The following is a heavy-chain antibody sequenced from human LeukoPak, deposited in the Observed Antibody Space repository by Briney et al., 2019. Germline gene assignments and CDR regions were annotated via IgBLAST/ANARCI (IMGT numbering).Heavy chain of an antibody. J-gene: IGHJ4*02. CDR2: IYYSGST. Sequence: PSETLSLTCTVSGGSISSYYWSWIRQPPGKGLEWIGYIYYSGSTNYNPSLKSRVTISVDTSKNQFSLKLSSVTAADTAVYYCARHRPSIAAHPFDYWGQGTLVTVSS. V-gene: IGHV4-59*08. D-gene: IGHD6-6*01. CDR3: ARHRPSIAAHPFDY. CDR1: GGSISSYY.